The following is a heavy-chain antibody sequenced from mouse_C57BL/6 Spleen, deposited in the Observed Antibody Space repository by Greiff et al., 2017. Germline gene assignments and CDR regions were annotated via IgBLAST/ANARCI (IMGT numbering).Heavy chain of an antibody. CDR1: GFSLSTSGMG. CDR2: IYWDDDK. J-gene: IGHJ2*01. CDR3: ARRETAQATGFDY. V-gene: IGHV8-12*01. Sequence: QVTLNESGPGILQSSQTLSLTCSFSGFSLSTSGMGVSWIRQPSGKGLEWLAHIYWDDDKRYNPSLKSRLTISKDTSRNQVFLKITSVDTADTATYYCARRETAQATGFDYWGQGTTLTVSS. D-gene: IGHD3-2*02.